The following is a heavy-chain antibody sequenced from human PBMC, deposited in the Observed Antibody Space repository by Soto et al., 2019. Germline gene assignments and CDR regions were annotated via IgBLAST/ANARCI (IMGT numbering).Heavy chain of an antibody. V-gene: IGHV1-69*12. Sequence: QVQLVQSGAEVKKPGSSVKVSCKGSGGAFSSYAISWVRQAPGQGLEWMGGIIPIFATANYAQKFQGRVTITADESTSTAYMELSSLRSEDTAVYYCASALGYCSGGSCYTEYVYGMDVWGQGTTVTVSS. CDR2: IIPIFATA. D-gene: IGHD2-15*01. CDR3: ASALGYCSGGSCYTEYVYGMDV. CDR1: GGAFSSYA. J-gene: IGHJ6*02.